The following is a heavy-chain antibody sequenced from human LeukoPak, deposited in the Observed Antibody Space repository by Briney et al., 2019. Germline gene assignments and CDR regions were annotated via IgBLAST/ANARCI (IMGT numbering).Heavy chain of an antibody. J-gene: IGHJ6*02. V-gene: IGHV1-69*05. CDR1: GGTFSSYA. CDR2: IIPIFGTA. CDR3: ARGLQYHNYYYYGMDV. Sequence: SVKVSCKASGGTFSSYAISWVRQAPGRGLEWMGGIIPIFGTANYAQKLQGRVTMTTDTSTSTAYMELRSLRSDDTAVYYCARGLQYHNYYYYGMDVWGQGTTVTVSS. D-gene: IGHD4-11*01.